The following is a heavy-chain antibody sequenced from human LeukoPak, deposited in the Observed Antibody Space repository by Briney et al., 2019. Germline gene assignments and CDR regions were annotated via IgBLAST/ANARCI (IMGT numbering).Heavy chain of an antibody. Sequence: GGSLRLSCAVSRFIFSNYYMSWIRQTPGKGLEWIANIGADGSSEYYAGSAKGRFTISRDNARNSLFLQMNSLRVEDTAVYFCARAGTYSGYKVFDNWGQGTLVTVSS. CDR2: IGADGSSE. V-gene: IGHV3-11*01. D-gene: IGHD5-12*01. CDR3: ARAGTYSGYKVFDN. J-gene: IGHJ5*02. CDR1: RFIFSNYY.